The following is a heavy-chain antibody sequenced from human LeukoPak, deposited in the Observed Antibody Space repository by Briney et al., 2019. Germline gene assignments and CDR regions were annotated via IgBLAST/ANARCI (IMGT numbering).Heavy chain of an antibody. D-gene: IGHD3-10*01. CDR3: ASHGYYGSGSYCHH. J-gene: IGHJ4*02. CDR1: GFTFSSSW. CDR2: ISSDGSST. V-gene: IGHV3-74*01. Sequence: GGSLKLSCAASGFTFSSSWMHWLRQAPGKGLVWVSRISSDGSSTSYADSVKGRFTISRDNAKSTLYLQMNSLGAEDTALYFCASHGYYGSGSYCHHWGQGTLVSVSS.